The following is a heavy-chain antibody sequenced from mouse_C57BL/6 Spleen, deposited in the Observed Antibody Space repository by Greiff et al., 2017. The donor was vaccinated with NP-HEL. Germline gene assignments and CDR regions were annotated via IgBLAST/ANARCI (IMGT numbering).Heavy chain of an antibody. V-gene: IGHV1-61*01. J-gene: IGHJ4*01. Sequence: QVQLQQPGAELVRPGSSVKLSCKASGYTFTSYWMDWVKQRPGQGLEWIGNIYPSDSETHYNQKFKDKATLTVDKSSSTAYMQLSSLTSEDSAVYYCARGYYGYAMDYWGQGTSVTVSS. CDR2: IYPSDSET. CDR1: GYTFTSYW. D-gene: IGHD1-1*01. CDR3: ARGYYGYAMDY.